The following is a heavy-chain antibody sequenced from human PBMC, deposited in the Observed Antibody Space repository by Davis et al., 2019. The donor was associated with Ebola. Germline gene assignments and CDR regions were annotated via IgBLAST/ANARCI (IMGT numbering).Heavy chain of an antibody. J-gene: IGHJ4*02. CDR2: ISGSGGST. Sequence: GESLKISCAASGFTFSSYSMNWVRQAPGKGLEWVSAISGSGGSTYYADSVKGRFTISRDNSKNTLYLQMNSLTAEDTAVYYCVRTTYGAPEYWGQGTLVTVSS. D-gene: IGHD1-7*01. CDR3: VRTTYGAPEY. CDR1: GFTFSSYS. V-gene: IGHV3-23*01.